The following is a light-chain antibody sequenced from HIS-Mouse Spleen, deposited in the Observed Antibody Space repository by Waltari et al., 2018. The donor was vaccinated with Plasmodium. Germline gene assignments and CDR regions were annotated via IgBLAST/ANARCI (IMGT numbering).Light chain of an antibody. CDR1: ALPKKY. J-gene: IGLJ3*02. Sequence: SYELTQPPSVSVSPGQTARITCSGDALPKKYAYWYQQKSGRAPVLVIYEDSKRPSGMPEGVSGSSSGTMASLTISGAQVEDEAGYYCYSTDSSGNHWVFGGGTKLTVL. V-gene: IGLV3-10*01. CDR2: EDS. CDR3: YSTDSSGNHWV.